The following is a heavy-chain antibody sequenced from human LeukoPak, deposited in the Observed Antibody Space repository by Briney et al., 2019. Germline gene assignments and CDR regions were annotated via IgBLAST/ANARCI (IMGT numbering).Heavy chain of an antibody. CDR3: ARDAWRRAFNYGMDV. V-gene: IGHV3-9*01. CDR1: GFTFDDYA. CDR2: ISWSSGNI. Sequence: PGGSLRLSCAASGFTFDDYAMHRVRQAPGKGLEWVAGISWSSGNIGYADSVKGRFTISRDNAENSLHLQMNSLRTEDTALYFCARDAWRRAFNYGMDVWGQGTTVAVSS. J-gene: IGHJ6*02. D-gene: IGHD5-12*01.